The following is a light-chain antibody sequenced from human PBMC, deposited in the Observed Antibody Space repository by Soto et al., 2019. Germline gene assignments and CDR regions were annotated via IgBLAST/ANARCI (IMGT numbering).Light chain of an antibody. CDR3: HQRSDCPLT. CDR2: DTS. J-gene: IGKJ4*01. CDR1: QSLGYY. V-gene: IGKV3-11*01. Sequence: EIVLTQSPATLSLSPGERATLSCRASQSLGYYLAWFQQKHGQAPRLLIYDTSNRASGIPDRFSGSGSGTDFTLTITSLDPEDFSVYYFHQRSDCPLTFGGGTKVQIK.